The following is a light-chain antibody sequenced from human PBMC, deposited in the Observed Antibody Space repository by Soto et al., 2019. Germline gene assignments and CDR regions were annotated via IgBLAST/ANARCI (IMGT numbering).Light chain of an antibody. Sequence: QSALTQPPSASGTPGQRVTISCSGSTSNIGHNYVCWYQQLPGSTPKLLIQRSDQRPSGVPDRFSGSKSGTSASLSIGGLXXXXXXXYYCASWDDSLSGFVFGSGTK. CDR2: RSD. CDR3: ASWDDSLSGFV. CDR1: TSNIGHNY. V-gene: IGLV1-47*01. J-gene: IGLJ1*01.